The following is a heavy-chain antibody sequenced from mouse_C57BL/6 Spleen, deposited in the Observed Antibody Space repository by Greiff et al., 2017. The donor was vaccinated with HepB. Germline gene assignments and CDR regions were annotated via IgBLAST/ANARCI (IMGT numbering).Heavy chain of an antibody. V-gene: IGHV14-2*01. J-gene: IGHJ4*01. CDR1: GFNIKDYY. D-gene: IGHD2-1*01. Sequence: EVQLQQSGAELVKPGASVKLSCTASGFNIKDYYMHWVKQRPEQGLEWIGRIDPEDGETKYAPKFKGKATITADTSSNTAYLQLSSLTSEDTAVYYCARRYYGNYDYAMDYWGQGTSVTVSS. CDR3: ARRYYGNYDYAMDY. CDR2: IDPEDGET.